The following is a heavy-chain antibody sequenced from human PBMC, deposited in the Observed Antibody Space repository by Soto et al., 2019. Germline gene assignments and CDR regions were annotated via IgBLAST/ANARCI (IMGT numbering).Heavy chain of an antibody. Sequence: GGSLRLSCAASGFTFDDYAMHWVRQAPGKGLEWVSGISWNSGSIGYADSVKGRFTISRDNAKNSLYLQMNSLRAEDTALYYCAKDMYPGGWNLVDYWGQGTLVTVSS. J-gene: IGHJ4*02. V-gene: IGHV3-9*01. D-gene: IGHD1-7*01. CDR3: AKDMYPGGWNLVDY. CDR1: GFTFDDYA. CDR2: ISWNSGSI.